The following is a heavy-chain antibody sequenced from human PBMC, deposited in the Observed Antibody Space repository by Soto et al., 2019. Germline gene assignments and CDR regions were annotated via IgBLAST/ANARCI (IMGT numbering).Heavy chain of an antibody. Sequence: TLSLACPVSGGSISSDDYNWNWIRQRPGKGLEWIGNIYYRGNTNYNPSLKSRIIMSMDMSENQFSLKLTSVTAADTAVYYCARGWEYYGMDVWGQGTTVTVSS. CDR2: IYYRGNT. V-gene: IGHV4-31*03. CDR3: ARGWEYYGMDV. CDR1: GGSISSDDYN. D-gene: IGHD1-26*01. J-gene: IGHJ6*02.